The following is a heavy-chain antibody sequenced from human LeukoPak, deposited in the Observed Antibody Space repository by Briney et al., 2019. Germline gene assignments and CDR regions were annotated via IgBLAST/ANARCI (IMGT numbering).Heavy chain of an antibody. J-gene: IGHJ4*02. D-gene: IGHD6-13*01. CDR3: ARAANTAAGTPTLAIDY. Sequence: GGSLRLSCAASGFTFSDYYMSWIRQAPGKGLEWVSYIPSTSSYTSYADSVKGRLTISRDNAKNSLYLQMNSLRAEDTAVYYCARAANTAAGTPTLAIDYWGQGTLVTVSS. CDR2: IPSTSSYT. V-gene: IGHV3-11*05. CDR1: GFTFSDYY.